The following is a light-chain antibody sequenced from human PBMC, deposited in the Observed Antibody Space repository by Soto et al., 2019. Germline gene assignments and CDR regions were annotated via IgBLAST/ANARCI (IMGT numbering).Light chain of an antibody. V-gene: IGKV1-33*01. CDR3: QQYVNLPLT. CDR1: QGIDMF. CDR2: DAP. Sequence: DVQMTKSPSSLSASVEDRVTITCQASQGIDMFLNCFQQKPGIAPKLLIYDAPNLEPGAPSRFSGSGAGTDFTFTIIILQPEDIARYYCQQYVNLPLTFGHGTRLEIK. J-gene: IGKJ5*01.